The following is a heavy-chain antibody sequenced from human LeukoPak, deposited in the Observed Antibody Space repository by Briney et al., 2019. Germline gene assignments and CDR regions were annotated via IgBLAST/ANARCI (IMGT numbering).Heavy chain of an antibody. CDR1: GGSITSGGHY. J-gene: IGHJ4*02. Sequence: PSQTLSLTCTVSGGSITSGGHYWSWIRQHPGKGLEWLGYIYYSGNAYYNPSLKSRVTISVDTSKNQFSLKVSSVTAADTAVYYCARVRIPLMVYAMGGPFDYWGQGTLVTVSS. V-gene: IGHV4-31*03. D-gene: IGHD2-8*01. CDR3: ARVRIPLMVYAMGGPFDY. CDR2: IYYSGNA.